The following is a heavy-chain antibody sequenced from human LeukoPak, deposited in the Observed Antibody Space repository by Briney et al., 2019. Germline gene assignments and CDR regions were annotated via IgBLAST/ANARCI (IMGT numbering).Heavy chain of an antibody. CDR2: IKFDGSAT. CDR3: ARDLFSGTYHEDF. V-gene: IGHV3-7*01. CDR1: GFTLSSYW. D-gene: IGHD1-26*01. Sequence: GESLRLSCVASGFTLSSYWMSWVRQAPGKGLEWVANIKFDGSATYYVDSVKGRFTIPRDDAKNSLYLQMNSLRGEDTAVYYCARDLFSGTYHEDFWGQGTLVIVSS. J-gene: IGHJ4*02.